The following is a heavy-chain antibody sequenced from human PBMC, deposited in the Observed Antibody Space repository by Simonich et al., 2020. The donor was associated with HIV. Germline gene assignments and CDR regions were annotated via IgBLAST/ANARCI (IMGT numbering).Heavy chain of an antibody. Sequence: QVQLHPWGPGLLKPSETLSLTCAVYGGSFIGYYWSWIRQPPGKGLEWIGEINHSASTNDNPSLKDRVTIAVDTSKNQVSRKLSSGTAADTAVYYCARGSWSGWSYYYYYMDVWGKGTTVTVSS. CDR1: GGSFIGYY. V-gene: IGHV4-34*01. CDR2: INHSAST. CDR3: ARGSWSGWSYYYYYMDV. D-gene: IGHD6-19*01. J-gene: IGHJ6*03.